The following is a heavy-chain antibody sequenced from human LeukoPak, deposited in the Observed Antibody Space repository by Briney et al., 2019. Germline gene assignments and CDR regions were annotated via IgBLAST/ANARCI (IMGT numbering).Heavy chain of an antibody. Sequence: GGSLRLSCAASGFSFNNYAMTWVRQAPGRGLEWVSGFSSGGSTYYAASVQGRSTISRDNSKNTLYLRMNTLRVEDTALYYCAKGARAGYSDAFDIWGQGTMVTVSS. CDR1: GFSFNNYA. D-gene: IGHD5-18*01. J-gene: IGHJ3*02. CDR3: AKGARAGYSDAFDI. CDR2: FSSGGST. V-gene: IGHV3-23*01.